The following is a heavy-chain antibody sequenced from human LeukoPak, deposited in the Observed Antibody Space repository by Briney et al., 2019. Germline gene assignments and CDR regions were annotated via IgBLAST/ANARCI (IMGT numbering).Heavy chain of an antibody. J-gene: IGHJ5*02. V-gene: IGHV1-69*13. Sequence: SVKVSCKASGGTFSSYAISWVRQAPGQGLEWMGGIIPIFGTANYAQKFQGRVTITADESTSTAYMELSSLRSEDTAVYYCARDSPSGTIGVNWFDPWGQGTLVTVSS. CDR1: GGTFSSYA. CDR2: IIPIFGTA. CDR3: ARDSPSGTIGVNWFDP. D-gene: IGHD2-2*01.